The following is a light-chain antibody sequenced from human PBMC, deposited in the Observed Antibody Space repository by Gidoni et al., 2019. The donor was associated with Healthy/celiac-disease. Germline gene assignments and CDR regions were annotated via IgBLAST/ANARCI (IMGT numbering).Light chain of an antibody. CDR2: GAS. J-gene: IGKJ2*01. CDR1: QSVSSSY. CDR3: QQYGSSPPLT. V-gene: IGKV3-20*01. Sequence: EMVLTQSPGTLSLAPGERATLSCRASQSVSSSYLAWYQQKPGQAPRLLIYGASRRATGIPDRFSGSGSGTDFTLTISRLEPEDFAVYYCQQYGSSPPLTFXQXTKLEIK.